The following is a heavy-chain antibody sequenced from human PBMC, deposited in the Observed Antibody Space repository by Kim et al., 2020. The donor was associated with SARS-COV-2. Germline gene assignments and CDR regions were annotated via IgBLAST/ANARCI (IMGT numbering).Heavy chain of an antibody. D-gene: IGHD6-13*01. V-gene: IGHV3-23*01. CDR1: GFTFSSYA. CDR2: ISGSGGST. CDR3: AKGIIAAPHYGMDV. Sequence: GGSLRLSCAASGFTFSSYAMSWVRQAPGKGLEWVSAISGSGGSTYYADSVKGRFTISRDNSKNTLYLQMNSLRAEDTAVYYCAKGIIAAPHYGMDVWGQGTTVTVSS. J-gene: IGHJ6*02.